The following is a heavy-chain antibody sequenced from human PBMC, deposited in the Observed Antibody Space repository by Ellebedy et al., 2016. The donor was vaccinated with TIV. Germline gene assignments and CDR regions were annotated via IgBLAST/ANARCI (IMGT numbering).Heavy chain of an antibody. Sequence: GESLKISCAASGFTFSSYSMNWVRQAPGKGLAWVSSISSSSSYIYYADSVKGRFTISRDNAKNSLYLQMNSLRAEDTAVYYCAGDSDFWSGYYTNWFDPWGQGTLVTVSS. V-gene: IGHV3-21*01. J-gene: IGHJ5*02. CDR2: ISSSSSYI. CDR1: GFTFSSYS. D-gene: IGHD3-3*01. CDR3: AGDSDFWSGYYTNWFDP.